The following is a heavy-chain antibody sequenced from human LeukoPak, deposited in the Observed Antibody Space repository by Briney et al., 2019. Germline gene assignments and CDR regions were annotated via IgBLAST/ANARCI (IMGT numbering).Heavy chain of an antibody. Sequence: ASVKVSCKASGYTFTGYYMHWLRQAPGQGLEWMGWINPNSGGTNYAQKFQGRVTMTRDTSISTAYMELSRLRSDDTAVYYCARDQNPVLRFLEWLLPNNWFDPWGQGTLVTVSS. J-gene: IGHJ5*02. V-gene: IGHV1-2*02. CDR2: INPNSGGT. CDR1: GYTFTGYY. D-gene: IGHD3-3*01. CDR3: ARDQNPVLRFLEWLLPNNWFDP.